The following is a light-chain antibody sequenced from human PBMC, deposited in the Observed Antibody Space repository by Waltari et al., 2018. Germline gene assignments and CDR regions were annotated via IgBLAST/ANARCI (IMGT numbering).Light chain of an antibody. J-gene: IGLJ2*01. CDR3: SSYAPSSTV. Sequence: QSALTQPASVSGSPGQSITIPCTGTSSDIGGLYYDSWYQQHPGKAPKLMIYDIIKRPSGVSDRFSGSKSGNTASLTISGLQAEDEADYYCSSYAPSSTVFGGGTKLTVL. CDR2: DII. CDR1: SSDIGGLYY. V-gene: IGLV2-14*03.